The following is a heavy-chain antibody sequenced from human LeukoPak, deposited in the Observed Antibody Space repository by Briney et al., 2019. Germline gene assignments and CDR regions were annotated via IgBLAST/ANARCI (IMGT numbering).Heavy chain of an antibody. D-gene: IGHD4-23*01. CDR2: ISSSSSYI. CDR1: KFTFSSYS. V-gene: IGHV3-21*01. Sequence: GGSLRLSCIASKFTFSSYSMNWVRQAPGKGLEWVSSISSSSSYIYYADSVKGRFTISRDNAKNSLYLQMNSLRAEDTAVYYCARTAVDGREVYYYYYTDVWGKGATVTVSS. J-gene: IGHJ6*03. CDR3: ARTAVDGREVYYYYYTDV.